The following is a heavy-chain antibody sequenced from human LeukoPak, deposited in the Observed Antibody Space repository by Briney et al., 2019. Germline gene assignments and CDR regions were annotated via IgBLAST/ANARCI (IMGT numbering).Heavy chain of an antibody. CDR2: INPNSGGT. Sequence: ASVKVSCKASGYTFTGYYVHWVRQAPGQGLEWMGRINPNSGGTNYAQKFQGRVTMTRDTSISTAYMELSRLRSDDTAVYYCARDHGDSSGFDYWGQGTLVTVSS. V-gene: IGHV1-2*06. CDR1: GYTFTGYY. CDR3: ARDHGDSSGFDY. J-gene: IGHJ4*02. D-gene: IGHD3-22*01.